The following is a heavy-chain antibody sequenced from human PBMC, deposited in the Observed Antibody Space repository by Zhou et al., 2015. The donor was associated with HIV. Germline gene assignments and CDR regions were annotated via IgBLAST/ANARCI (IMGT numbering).Heavy chain of an antibody. CDR3: ARGRWELPDSY. CDR2: MNSDNGRT. J-gene: IGHJ4*02. Sequence: QVQLVQSGPEVKKPGASVKVSCKASGYTFTSYDINWMRQAPGQGLEWMGWMNSDNGRTGYAQKFKGRVTMTRDTSTSTAYMDMSSLRPEDTAVYYCARGRWELPDSYWGQGTLVTVSS. V-gene: IGHV1-8*01. CDR1: GYTFTSYD. D-gene: IGHD1-26*01.